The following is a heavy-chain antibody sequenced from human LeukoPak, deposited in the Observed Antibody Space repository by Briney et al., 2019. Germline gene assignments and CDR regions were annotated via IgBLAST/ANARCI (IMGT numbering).Heavy chain of an antibody. CDR1: GYSFTSYW. Sequence: GEALKISRKGSGYSFTSYWIGWGRQMPGQGLEGMGNIYPGDYDARYSPSCQGQVTISADKSISTAYLQWSSLKASDTALYYCARPDNSYYDYVWGSQSDDAFDIWGQGTMVTVSS. J-gene: IGHJ3*02. CDR2: IYPGDYDA. CDR3: ARPDNSYYDYVWGSQSDDAFDI. D-gene: IGHD3-16*01. V-gene: IGHV5-51*01.